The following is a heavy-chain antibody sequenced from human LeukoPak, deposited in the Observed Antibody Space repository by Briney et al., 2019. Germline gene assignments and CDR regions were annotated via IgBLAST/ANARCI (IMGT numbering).Heavy chain of an antibody. J-gene: IGHJ4*02. CDR3: AREKYSPGAVDY. D-gene: IGHD6-6*01. CDR1: SGSISSSSYY. Sequence: PSETLSLMCSVSSGSISSSSYYWGWIRQPPGKGLEWIGSIYYSGSTYYNPSLKSRVTISVDTSKNQFSLKVSSVTAADTAVYYCAREKYSPGAVDYWGQGSLVTVSS. V-gene: IGHV4-39*01. CDR2: IYYSGST.